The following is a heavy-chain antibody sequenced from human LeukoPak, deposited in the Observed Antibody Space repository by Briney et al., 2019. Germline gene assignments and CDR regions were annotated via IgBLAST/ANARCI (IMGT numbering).Heavy chain of an antibody. D-gene: IGHD3-22*01. Sequence: SGGSLRLSCAASGFTFSSYGMHWVRQAPGKGLEWVAVISYDGSNKYYADSVKGRFTISRDNSKNTLYLQMNSLRAEDTAVYYCANGNVRYYYDPRTKNAFDIWGQGTMVTVSS. CDR2: ISYDGSNK. V-gene: IGHV3-30*18. J-gene: IGHJ3*02. CDR1: GFTFSSYG. CDR3: ANGNVRYYYDPRTKNAFDI.